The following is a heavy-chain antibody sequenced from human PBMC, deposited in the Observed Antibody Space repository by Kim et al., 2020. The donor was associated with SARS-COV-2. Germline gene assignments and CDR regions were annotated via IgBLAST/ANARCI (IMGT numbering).Heavy chain of an antibody. Sequence: SETLSLTCTVSGGSISSYYWSWIRQPPGKGLEWIGYIYYSGSTNYNPSLKSRVTISVDTSKNQFSLKLSSVTAADTAVYYCARKWYYYDSSGYKDAFDI. CDR1: GGSISSYY. CDR2: IYYSGST. J-gene: IGHJ3*02. V-gene: IGHV4-59*01. D-gene: IGHD3-22*01. CDR3: ARKWYYYDSSGYKDAFDI.